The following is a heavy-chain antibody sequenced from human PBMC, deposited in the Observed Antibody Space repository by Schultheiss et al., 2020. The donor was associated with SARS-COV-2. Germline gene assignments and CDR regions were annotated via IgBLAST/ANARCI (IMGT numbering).Heavy chain of an antibody. CDR1: GGSISSSNW. CDR2: IYYSGST. Sequence: SETLSLTCAVSGGSISSSNWWSWVRQPPGKGLEWIGYIYYSGSTNYNPSLKSRVTISVDTSKNQFSLKLSSVTAADTAVYYCARVVDTAMDYYYYYGMDVWGQGTTVTVSS. CDR3: ARVVDTAMDYYYYYGMDV. V-gene: IGHV4-4*02. J-gene: IGHJ6*02. D-gene: IGHD5-18*01.